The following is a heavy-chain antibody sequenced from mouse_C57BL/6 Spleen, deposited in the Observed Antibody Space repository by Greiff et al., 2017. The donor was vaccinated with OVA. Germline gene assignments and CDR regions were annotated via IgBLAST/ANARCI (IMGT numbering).Heavy chain of an antibody. J-gene: IGHJ2*01. CDR1: GYTFTSYW. CDR3: ARWKIPDY. CDR2: IDPSDSYT. V-gene: IGHV1-50*01. Sequence: VQLQQSGAELVKPGASVKLSCKASGYTFTSYWMQWVKQRPGQGLEWIGEIDPSDSYTNYNQKFKGKATLTVDTSSSTAYMQLSSLTSEDSAVYYCARWKIPDYWGQGTTLTVSS.